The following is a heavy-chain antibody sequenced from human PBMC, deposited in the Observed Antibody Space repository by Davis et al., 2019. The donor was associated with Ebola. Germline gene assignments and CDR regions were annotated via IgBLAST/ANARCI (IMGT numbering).Heavy chain of an antibody. J-gene: IGHJ5*02. CDR2: ISWNSVTI. CDR1: GFTFDDYA. V-gene: IGHV3-9*01. CDR3: ARDETTVVTGWFDP. Sequence: PGGSLRLSCAASGFTFDDYAMYWVRQAPGKGLEWVSGISWNSVTIGYADSVKGRFTISRDNAKNSLYLQMNSLRAEDTAVYYCARDETTVVTGWFDPWGQGTLVSVSS. D-gene: IGHD4-23*01.